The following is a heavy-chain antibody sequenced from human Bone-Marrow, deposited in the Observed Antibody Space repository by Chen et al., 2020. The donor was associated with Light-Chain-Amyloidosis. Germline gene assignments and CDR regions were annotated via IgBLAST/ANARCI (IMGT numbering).Heavy chain of an antibody. J-gene: IGHJ4*02. CDR2: IYPDDSDA. D-gene: IGHD5-12*01. CDR3: ARRRDGYNFDY. Sequence: EVKLEQSGPEVKKPGESLKTSCKGSGSTFPNYWIGWVRQMPGKGLEWMGVIYPDDSDARYSPSFEGQVTISADKSITTAYLQWRSLKASDTAMYYCARRRDGYNFDYWGQGTLVTVSS. V-gene: IGHV5-51*01. CDR1: GSTFPNYW.